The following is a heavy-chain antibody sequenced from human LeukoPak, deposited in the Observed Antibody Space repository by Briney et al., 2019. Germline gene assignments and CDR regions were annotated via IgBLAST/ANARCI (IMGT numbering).Heavy chain of an antibody. CDR3: ARGIAAAGHLDY. J-gene: IGHJ4*02. CDR1: GLTFTSYG. D-gene: IGHD6-13*01. CDR2: IWYDGSNK. Sequence: GRSLRLSCAASGLTFTSYGMHWVRQAPGKGLEWVAVIWYDGSNKYYADSVKGRFTISRDNSKNTLYLQMNSLRAEDTAVYYCARGIAAAGHLDYWGQGTLVTVSS. V-gene: IGHV3-33*01.